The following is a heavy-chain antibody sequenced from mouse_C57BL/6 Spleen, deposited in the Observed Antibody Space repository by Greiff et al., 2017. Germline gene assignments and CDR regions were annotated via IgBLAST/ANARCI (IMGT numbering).Heavy chain of an antibody. D-gene: IGHD4-1*01. V-gene: IGHV1-64*01. J-gene: IGHJ3*01. CDR1: GYTFTSYW. Sequence: VQLQQSGAELVKPGASVTLSCKASGYTFTSYWMHWVKQRPGQGLEWIGMFHPNSGSTNYNEKFKSKATLTVDKSSSTAYMQLSSLTSEDSAVYYCAREGTGTWWFAYWGQGTMVTVSA. CDR3: AREGTGTWWFAY. CDR2: FHPNSGST.